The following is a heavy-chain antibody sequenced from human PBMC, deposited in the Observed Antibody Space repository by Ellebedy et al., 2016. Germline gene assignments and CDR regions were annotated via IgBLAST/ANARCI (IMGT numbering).Heavy chain of an antibody. CDR1: GYSFTSYW. Sequence: GGSLRLSCKGSGYSFTSYWIGWVRQMPGKGLEWMGIIYPGDSDTRYSPSFQGQVTISADKSISTAYLQWSSLKASDTAMYYCARIGYKNCSSTSCYARYYYYGMDVWGQGTTVTVSS. CDR2: IYPGDSDT. J-gene: IGHJ6*02. D-gene: IGHD2-2*01. CDR3: ARIGYKNCSSTSCYARYYYYGMDV. V-gene: IGHV5-51*01.